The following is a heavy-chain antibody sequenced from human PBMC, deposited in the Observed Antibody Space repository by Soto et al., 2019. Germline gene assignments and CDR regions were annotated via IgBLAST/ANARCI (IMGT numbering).Heavy chain of an antibody. J-gene: IGHJ6*02. CDR1: GFIFSSNG. Sequence: QVQLVESGGGVVQPGRSLRLSCAASGFIFSSNGMHWVRQAPGKGLEWVAVISYEGSNKYYEDSVKGRFTIFRDNSKNTRYLQMNSLRAEDTAVYNCAKGRYYDLYSMDVWGQGTTVTVSS. CDR2: ISYEGSNK. D-gene: IGHD3-22*01. V-gene: IGHV3-30*18. CDR3: AKGRYYDLYSMDV.